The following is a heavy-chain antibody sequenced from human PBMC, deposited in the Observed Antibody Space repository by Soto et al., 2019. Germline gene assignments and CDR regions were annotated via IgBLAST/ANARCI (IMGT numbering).Heavy chain of an antibody. CDR1: GGTFSSYV. V-gene: IGHV1-69*06. J-gene: IGHJ5*02. Sequence: ASVKASCKASGGTFSSYVISWVRQAPGQGLEWMGGIIPIFGTANYAQKFQGRVTITADKSTSTAYMELSSLRSEDTAVYYCARVDTIFGVAENWFDPWGQGTLVTVSS. CDR2: IIPIFGTA. D-gene: IGHD3-3*01. CDR3: ARVDTIFGVAENWFDP.